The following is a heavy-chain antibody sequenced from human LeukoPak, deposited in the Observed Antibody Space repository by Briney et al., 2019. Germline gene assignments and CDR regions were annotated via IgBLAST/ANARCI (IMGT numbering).Heavy chain of an antibody. V-gene: IGHV7-4-1*02. CDR2: INTNTGNP. CDR3: ARDGVCSGGSCYPPYYYYYYMDV. J-gene: IGHJ6*03. CDR1: GYTFTGYY. D-gene: IGHD2-15*01. Sequence: ASVKVSCKASGYTFTGYYMHWVRQAPGQGLEWMGWINTNTGNPTYAQGFTGRFVFSLDTSVSTAYLQISSLKAEDTAVYYCARDGVCSGGSCYPPYYYYYYMDVWGKGTTVTVSS.